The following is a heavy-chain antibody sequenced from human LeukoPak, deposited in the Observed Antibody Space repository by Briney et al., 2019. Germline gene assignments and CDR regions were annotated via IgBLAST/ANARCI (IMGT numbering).Heavy chain of an antibody. V-gene: IGHV3-30*04. D-gene: IGHD2-2*01. CDR1: GFTFSSYA. CDR2: ISYDGSNK. CDR3: ARLTQYCSSTSCYPY. Sequence: GRSLRLSCAASGFTFSSYAMHWVRQAPGKGLEWVAVISYDGSNKYYADSVKGRFTISRDNSKNTLYLQMNSLRAEDTAVYYCARLTQYCSSTSCYPYWGQGTLVTVSS. J-gene: IGHJ4*02.